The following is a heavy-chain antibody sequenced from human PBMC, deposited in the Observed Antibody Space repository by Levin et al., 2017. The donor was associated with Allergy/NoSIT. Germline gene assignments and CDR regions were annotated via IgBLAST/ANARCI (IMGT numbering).Heavy chain of an antibody. CDR3: AHRSSMMNTGYFDY. D-gene: IGHD4-17*01. Sequence: GSGPTLVKPTQTLTMTCAFSGFSLSTAGVAVAWFRQPPGKALEFVALIYWHDDKRYSTLLESRLTIAKDTPKSHVVLTMTDMDPVDTGTYSCAHRSSMMNTGYFDYWGQGALVTVSS. V-gene: IGHV2-5*01. CDR1: GFSLSTAGVA. CDR2: IYWHDDK. J-gene: IGHJ4*02.